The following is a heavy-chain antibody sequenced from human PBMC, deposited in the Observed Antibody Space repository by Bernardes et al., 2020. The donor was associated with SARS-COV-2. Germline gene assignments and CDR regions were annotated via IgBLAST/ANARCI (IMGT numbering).Heavy chain of an antibody. CDR3: VGAVWGIWYFDL. CDR1: GGSLSGYY. D-gene: IGHD3-16*01. Sequence: SETLSLTCAVYGGSLSGYYWNWIRQPPGKGLEWIGEINYSGSTNYNPSLKSRVTISVDTSKNQFSLKLTSVTAADKAVYYCVGAVWGIWYFDLWGRGTLVTVSS. CDR2: INYSGST. J-gene: IGHJ2*01. V-gene: IGHV4-34*01.